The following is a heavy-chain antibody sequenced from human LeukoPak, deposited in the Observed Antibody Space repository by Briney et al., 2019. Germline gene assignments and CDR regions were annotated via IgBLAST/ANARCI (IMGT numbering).Heavy chain of an antibody. J-gene: IGHJ4*02. CDR1: GGSISSYY. V-gene: IGHV4-59*01. CDR2: IYYSGST. Sequence: PSETLSLTCTVSGGSISSYYWSWIRQPPGKGLEWLGYIYYSGSTNYNPSLKSRVTISVDTSKNQFSLKLSSVTAADTAVYYCARGGKYDFWSSYFYDYWGQGTLVTVSS. CDR3: ARGGKYDFWSSYFYDY. D-gene: IGHD3-3*01.